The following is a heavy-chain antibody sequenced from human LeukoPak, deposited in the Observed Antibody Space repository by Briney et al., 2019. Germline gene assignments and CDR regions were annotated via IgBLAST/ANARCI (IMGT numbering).Heavy chain of an antibody. CDR3: ARVGYSSGWYFDY. J-gene: IGHJ4*02. V-gene: IGHV3-21*01. D-gene: IGHD6-19*01. CDR1: GFTFSTYS. CDR2: ISSTSSYI. Sequence: PGGSLRLSCAASGFTFSTYSMNWVRQAPGKGLEWVSSISSTSSYIYYADSVKGRFTITRDNAQKSLYLQMNSLRAEDTAVYYCARVGYSSGWYFDYWGQGTLVTVS.